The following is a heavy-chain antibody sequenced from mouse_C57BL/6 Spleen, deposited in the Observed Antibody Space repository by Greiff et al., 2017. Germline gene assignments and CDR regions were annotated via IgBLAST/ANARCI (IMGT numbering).Heavy chain of an antibody. J-gene: IGHJ3*01. V-gene: IGHV1-81*01. CDR3: ARHYYGSSYGFAY. Sequence: QVQLKESGAELARPGASVKLSCKASGYTFTSYGISWVKQRTGQGLEWIGEIYPRSGNTYYNEKFKGKATLTADKSSSTAYMELRSLTSEDSAVYFCARHYYGSSYGFAYWGQGTLVTVSA. CDR2: IYPRSGNT. D-gene: IGHD1-1*01. CDR1: GYTFTSYG.